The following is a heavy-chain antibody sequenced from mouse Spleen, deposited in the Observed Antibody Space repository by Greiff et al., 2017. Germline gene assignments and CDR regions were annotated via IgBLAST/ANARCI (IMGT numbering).Heavy chain of an antibody. CDR2: ISYDGSN. Sequence: EVKLMESGPGLVKPSQSLSLTCSVTGYSITSGYYWNWIRQFPGNKLEWMGYISYDGSNNYNPSLKNRISITRDTSKNQIFLKLNSVTTEDTATYYCARESLAGDYYAMDYWGQGTSVTVSS. D-gene: IGHD6-5*01. J-gene: IGHJ4*01. CDR1: GYSITSGYY. CDR3: ARESLAGDYYAMDY. V-gene: IGHV3-6*01.